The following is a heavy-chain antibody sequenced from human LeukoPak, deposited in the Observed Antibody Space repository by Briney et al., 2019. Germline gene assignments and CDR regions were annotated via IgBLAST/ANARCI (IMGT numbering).Heavy chain of an antibody. CDR1: GGSVRGYY. J-gene: IGHJ4*02. CDR2: INHRGST. CDR3: ARAKTISWLPPHYCFLC. D-gene: IGHD2/OR15-2a*01. Sequence: PSETLSLTCAVYGGSVRGYYGGWLRHPQGKGLEGMGEINHRGSTNYNPPLKSGVTTTVGTSKNKFSLKRSFGPAANTAGFYWARAKTISWLPPHYCFLCRGQPTLGPLS. V-gene: IGHV4-34*01.